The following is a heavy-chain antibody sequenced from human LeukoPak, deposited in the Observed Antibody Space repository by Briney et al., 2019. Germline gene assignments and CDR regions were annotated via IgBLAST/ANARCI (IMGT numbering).Heavy chain of an antibody. J-gene: IGHJ4*02. Sequence: GGSLRLSCAASGFTFSSYGMHWVRQAPGKGLEWVAVISYDGSNKYYADSVKGRFTISRDNSKNTLYLQMNSLRAEDTAVYYCAKDVYYYDSSGPDYWGQGTLVTVSS. CDR3: AKDVYYYDSSGPDY. D-gene: IGHD3-22*01. CDR1: GFTFSSYG. CDR2: ISYDGSNK. V-gene: IGHV3-30*18.